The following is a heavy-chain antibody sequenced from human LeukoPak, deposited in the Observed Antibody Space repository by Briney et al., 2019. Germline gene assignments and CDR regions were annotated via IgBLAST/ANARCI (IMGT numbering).Heavy chain of an antibody. CDR2: INPSGGSA. V-gene: IGHV1-46*01. Sequence: ASVKVSCKASVYTFTSYYMHWVRQAPGQGLEWMGIINPSGGSASYAQKFQGRVTMTRDTSTSTVYMELSSLRSEDTAVYYCARYCSSTSCYGYYYGMDVWGKGTTVTVSS. J-gene: IGHJ6*04. D-gene: IGHD2-2*01. CDR3: ARYCSSTSCYGYYYGMDV. CDR1: VYTFTSYY.